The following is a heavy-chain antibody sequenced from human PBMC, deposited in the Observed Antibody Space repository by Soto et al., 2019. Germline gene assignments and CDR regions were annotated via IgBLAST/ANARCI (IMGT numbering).Heavy chain of an antibody. D-gene: IGHD2-2*01. CDR3: ATSGVIVVPTAMEFYNGMEV. CDR1: GFTFSTYM. V-gene: IGHV3-21*01. J-gene: IGHJ6*02. CDR2: ISTSGSYI. Sequence: LRLSFAASGFTFSTYMMNWVRQAPGKLLEWVSSISTSGSYIFYADSVKGRFTISRDNSKNSLYLHMNSLGVEDGGVYYCATSGVIVVPTAMEFYNGMEVLGQGTTFNVSS.